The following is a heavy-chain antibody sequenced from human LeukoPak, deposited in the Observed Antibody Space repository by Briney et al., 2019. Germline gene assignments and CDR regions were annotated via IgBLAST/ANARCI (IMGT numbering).Heavy chain of an antibody. Sequence: SQTLSLTCAVSGGSISSGGYSWSWIRQPPGKGLEWIGYIYHSGSTYYSPSLKSRVTISVDRSKNQFSLKLSSVTAADTAVYYCARVAMTGSFGMDVWGQGTTVTVSS. CDR1: GGSISSGGYS. D-gene: IGHD3-9*01. V-gene: IGHV4-30-2*01. CDR2: IYHSGST. CDR3: ARVAMTGSFGMDV. J-gene: IGHJ6*02.